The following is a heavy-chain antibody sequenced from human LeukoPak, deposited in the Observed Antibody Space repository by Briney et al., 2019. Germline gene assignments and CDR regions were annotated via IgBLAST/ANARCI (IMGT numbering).Heavy chain of an antibody. CDR3: ARDGYNWNDVDYYYYMDV. CDR1: GGSISSGSYY. CDR2: IYTSGST. Sequence: SQTLSLTCTVSGGSISSGSYYWSWIRQPAGKGLEWIGRIYTSGSTNYNPSLKSRVTISVDTSKDQFSLKLSSVTAADTAVYYCARDGYNWNDVDYYYYMDVWGKGTTVTISS. V-gene: IGHV4-61*02. D-gene: IGHD1-1*01. J-gene: IGHJ6*03.